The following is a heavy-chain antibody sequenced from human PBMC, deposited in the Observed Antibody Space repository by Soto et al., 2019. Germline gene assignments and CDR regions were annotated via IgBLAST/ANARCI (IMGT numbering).Heavy chain of an antibody. CDR2: ISSSGSTI. CDR1: GFTFSDYY. V-gene: IGHV3-11*01. CDR3: ARGYCSGGSCQKGGNLGY. J-gene: IGHJ4*02. D-gene: IGHD2-15*01. Sequence: GGSLRLSCAASGFTFSDYYMSWIRQAPGKGLEWVSYISSSGSTIYYADSVKGRFTISRDNAKNSLYLQMNSLRAEDTAVYYCARGYCSGGSCQKGGNLGYWGQGTLVTVSS.